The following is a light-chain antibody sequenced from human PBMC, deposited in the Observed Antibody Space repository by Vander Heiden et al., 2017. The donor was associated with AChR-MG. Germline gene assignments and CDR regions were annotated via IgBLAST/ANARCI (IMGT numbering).Light chain of an antibody. J-gene: IGKJ5*01. CDR2: DAS. V-gene: IGKV3-11*01. CDR1: QSVSSY. CDR3: QQRSNWHT. Sequence: EIVLTQPPATPSVSAGERATPSRRSSQSVSSYLAWYQQKPGQAPRLLNYDASNRASGIPARFSGSGYGTDFTLTISSLEPEDFAVYYCQQRSNWHTFGQGTRLEIK.